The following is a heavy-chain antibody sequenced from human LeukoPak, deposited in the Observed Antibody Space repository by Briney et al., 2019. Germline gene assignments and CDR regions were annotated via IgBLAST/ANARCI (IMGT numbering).Heavy chain of an antibody. V-gene: IGHV4-59*08. J-gene: IGHJ5*02. CDR1: GGSISGYY. CDR2: VYDTGAT. D-gene: IGHD1/OR15-1a*01. Sequence: SEALSLTCTVSGGSISGYYWSWIRQPPGKRLEWIGYVYDTGATNYNPSLNSRFTISIDTSKNQFSLYLSSVTAADPAVYYCARLPLIATTRGGLDPWGQGTLVTVSS. CDR3: ARLPLIATTRGGLDP.